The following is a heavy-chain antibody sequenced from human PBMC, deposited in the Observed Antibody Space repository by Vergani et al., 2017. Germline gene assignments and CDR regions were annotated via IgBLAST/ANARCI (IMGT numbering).Heavy chain of an antibody. J-gene: IGHJ5*02. CDR3: AAIIAAAGAFDP. CDR1: GFTFSSYA. CDR2: ISGSGGST. Sequence: EVQLLESGGGLVQPGGSLRLSCAASGFTFSSYAMSWVRQAPGKGLEWVSGISGSGGSTYYADSWKGRFTLSRDNSKNPLYLQMNSLSAEDTAVYYCAAIIAAAGAFDPWGQGTLVTVSS. V-gene: IGHV3-23*01. D-gene: IGHD6-13*01.